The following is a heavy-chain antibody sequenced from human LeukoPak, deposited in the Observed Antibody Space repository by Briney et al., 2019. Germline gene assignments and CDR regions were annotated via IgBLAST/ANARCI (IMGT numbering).Heavy chain of an antibody. V-gene: IGHV3-7*03. Sequence: GGSLRLSCAASGFTFSSYWMSWVRQAPGKVLEWVANIKQDGSEKYYVDSVKGRFTNSRDNAKNSLYLQMTGLRPEDTAVYYCARDPYSGNYGPYYYYSMDVWGKGTTVTISS. CDR2: IKQDGSEK. D-gene: IGHD1-26*01. J-gene: IGHJ6*03. CDR1: GFTFSSYW. CDR3: ARDPYSGNYGPYYYYSMDV.